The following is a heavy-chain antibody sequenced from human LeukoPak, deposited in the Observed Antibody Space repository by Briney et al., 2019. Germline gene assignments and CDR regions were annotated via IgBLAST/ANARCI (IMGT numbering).Heavy chain of an antibody. CDR1: GYTFNANY. D-gene: IGHD3-9*01. CDR2: ISAYNGNT. Sequence: ASVKVSCKAFGYTFNANYLHWVRQAPGQGLEWMGWISAYNGNTNYAQKLQGRVTMTTDTSTSTAYMELRSLRSDDTAVYYCARDGGAYYDILTGYYTDLYYYGMDVWGQGTTVTVSS. V-gene: IGHV1-18*04. CDR3: ARDGGAYYDILTGYYTDLYYYGMDV. J-gene: IGHJ6*02.